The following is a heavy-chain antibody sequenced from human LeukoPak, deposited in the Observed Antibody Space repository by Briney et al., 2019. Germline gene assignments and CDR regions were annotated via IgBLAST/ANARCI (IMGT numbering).Heavy chain of an antibody. V-gene: IGHV1-2*02. D-gene: IGHD6-19*01. Sequence: GASVKLSCTASGYTFTGYYMHWVRQAPGQGLEWMGWLNPNSGGTNYAQKFQGRVTMTRDTSISTAYMELSTLRSDDTAVYYWARTYSSGWGVSYYFDYWGQGTLVTVPS. CDR2: LNPNSGGT. J-gene: IGHJ4*02. CDR1: GYTFTGYY. CDR3: ARTYSSGWGVSYYFDY.